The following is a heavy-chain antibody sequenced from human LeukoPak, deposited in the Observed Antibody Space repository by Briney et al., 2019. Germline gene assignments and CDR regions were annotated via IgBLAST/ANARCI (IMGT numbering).Heavy chain of an antibody. D-gene: IGHD2-21*01. Sequence: PSETLSLTCTVSGGSISSGSYYWSCIRQPAGKGLGWIVRIYTRGSNNYNPSLKSRVTISVDTSKNQFSLKLSSVTAADTAVYYCARDGCGGDCYPRFPPVLHQYYYYMDVWGKGTTVTVSS. CDR2: IYTRGSN. CDR1: GGSISSGSYY. CDR3: ARDGCGGDCYPRFPPVLHQYYYYMDV. J-gene: IGHJ6*03. V-gene: IGHV4-61*02.